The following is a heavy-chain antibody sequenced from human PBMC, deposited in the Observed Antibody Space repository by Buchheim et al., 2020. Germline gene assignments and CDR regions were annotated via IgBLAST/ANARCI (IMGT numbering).Heavy chain of an antibody. Sequence: QVQLKESGPGVVKPSETLSLTCTVSGGSINNYYWSWMRQTAGKGLEWIGRMYSSGSTDYIGSLRGRVYMLLDPPRNEFSLELTSVTAADTAVYFCARGGQSYFHGMDVWGPGT. J-gene: IGHJ6*02. CDR2: MYSSGST. V-gene: IGHV4-4*07. CDR1: GGSINNYY. CDR3: ARGGQSYFHGMDV. D-gene: IGHD2/OR15-2a*01.